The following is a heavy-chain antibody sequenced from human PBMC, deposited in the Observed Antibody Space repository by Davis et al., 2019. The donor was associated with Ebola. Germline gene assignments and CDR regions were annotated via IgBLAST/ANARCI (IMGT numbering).Heavy chain of an antibody. D-gene: IGHD2-15*01. Sequence: ASVKVSCKAYGYTFIGYYMHWVRQAPGQGLEWMGWINPNTGGTNYAQKFQGRVTMTRDTSISTVYMELSRLRSDDTALYYCGRDRIPGGRYWFDPWGQGTLVTVSS. J-gene: IGHJ5*02. CDR3: GRDRIPGGRYWFDP. V-gene: IGHV1-2*02. CDR1: GYTFIGYY. CDR2: INPNTGGT.